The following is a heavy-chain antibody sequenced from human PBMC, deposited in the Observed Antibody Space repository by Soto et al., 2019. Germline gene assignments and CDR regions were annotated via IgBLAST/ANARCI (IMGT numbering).Heavy chain of an antibody. D-gene: IGHD2-8*01. CDR1: GFTFSNYG. CDR3: AKDTSNGPADY. CDR2: ISYGGSDT. V-gene: IGHV3-23*01. Sequence: GGSLRLSGAASGFTFSNYGMNWVRQAPWKGLEWVATISYGGSDTYYAESVEGRFTISRDNSKNKLCLKMNGLRGEDTAVYYCAKDTSNGPADYCGQGTLVPVCS. J-gene: IGHJ4*02.